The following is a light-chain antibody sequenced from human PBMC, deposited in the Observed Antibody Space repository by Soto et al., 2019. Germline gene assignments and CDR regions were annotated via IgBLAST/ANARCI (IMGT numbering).Light chain of an antibody. CDR2: GAS. V-gene: IGKV3-20*01. CDR1: QSVSSSY. Sequence: EIVLTQSPGTLSLSPGERATLSCRASQSVSSSYLARYQQKPGQAPRLLIYGASSSATGSPDRFSGSGSGTDFTLTISRLEPEDFAVYYWQQYGSSPRLAFGGGNKVEIK. CDR3: QQYGSSPRLA. J-gene: IGKJ4*01.